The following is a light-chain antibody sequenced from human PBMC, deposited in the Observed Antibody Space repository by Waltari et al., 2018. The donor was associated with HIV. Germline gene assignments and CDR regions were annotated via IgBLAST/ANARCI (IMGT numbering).Light chain of an antibody. V-gene: IGLV1-40*01. CDR1: SSNTGAGYV. CDR3: QSYDSSLSGWV. Sequence: QSVLTQPPSVSGAPGQRVTIPCTGSSSNTGAGYVVTWYQQLPGTAPKVLIYGNSNRPSGVPDRFSGSKSGTSASLAITGLQAEDEADYYCQSYDSSLSGWVFGGGTKMTVL. J-gene: IGLJ3*02. CDR2: GNS.